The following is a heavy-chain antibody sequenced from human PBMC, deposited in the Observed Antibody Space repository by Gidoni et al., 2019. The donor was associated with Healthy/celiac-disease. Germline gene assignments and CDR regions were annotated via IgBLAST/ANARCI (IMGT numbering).Heavy chain of an antibody. D-gene: IGHD3-10*01. Sequence: EVQLVQSGAEVKKHGEALKISCKGSGYSFTSYWIGWVRQMPGNVLAWIGIISPGDSDTRYSPSLQGQVTISADKSISTAYLQWSSLKASDTAMYYFAILWLWFGELSYDYWGQGTLVTVSS. J-gene: IGHJ4*02. CDR2: ISPGDSDT. CDR1: GYSFTSYW. V-gene: IGHV5-51*01. CDR3: AILWLWFGELSYDY.